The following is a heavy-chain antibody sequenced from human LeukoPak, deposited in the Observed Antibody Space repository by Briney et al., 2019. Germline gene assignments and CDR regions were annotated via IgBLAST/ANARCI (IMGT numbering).Heavy chain of an antibody. D-gene: IGHD3-10*02. CDR3: AELGITMIGGV. V-gene: IGHV3-30*04. CDR1: GFTFSSYA. Sequence: GGSLRLSCAASGFTFSSYAVHWVRQAPGKGLEWVAVISYDGSNKYYADSVKGRFTISRDNAKNSLYLQMNSLRAEDTAVYYCAELGITMIGGVWGKGTTVTISS. CDR2: ISYDGSNK. J-gene: IGHJ6*04.